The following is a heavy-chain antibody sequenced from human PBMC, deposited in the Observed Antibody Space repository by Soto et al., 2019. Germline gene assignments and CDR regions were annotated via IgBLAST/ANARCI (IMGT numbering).Heavy chain of an antibody. J-gene: IGHJ1*01. CDR3: ARSTLDGCSFLYN. Sequence: GGSLRLSCAVSGFTFSTHWMHWVRQTPGKRLVWVSRINSEGSRTEYADSVKGRFTISRDNAKNTLYLQMNSLRVEDTAVYFCARSTLDGCSFLYNWGQGTLVTVSS. V-gene: IGHV3-74*03. CDR1: GFTFSTHW. CDR2: INSEGSRT. D-gene: IGHD2-15*01.